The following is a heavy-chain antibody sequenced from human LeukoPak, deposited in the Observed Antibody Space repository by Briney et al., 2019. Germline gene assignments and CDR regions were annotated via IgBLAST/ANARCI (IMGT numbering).Heavy chain of an antibody. Sequence: ASVKVSCKASGGTFSSYAISWVRQAPGQGLEWMGGIIPIFGTANYAQKFQGRVTITTDESTSTAYMELSSLRSEDTAVYYCARLPGSVGYFDLWGRGTLVTVSS. CDR2: IIPIFGTA. V-gene: IGHV1-69*05. CDR1: GGTFSSYA. CDR3: ARLPGSVGYFDL. D-gene: IGHD6-25*01. J-gene: IGHJ2*01.